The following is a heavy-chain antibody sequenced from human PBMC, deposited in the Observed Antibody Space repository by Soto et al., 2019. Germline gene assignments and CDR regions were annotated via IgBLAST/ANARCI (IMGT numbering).Heavy chain of an antibody. D-gene: IGHD3-3*02. CDR3: ARDDAFDNENGFDM. J-gene: IGHJ3*02. V-gene: IGHV3-33*01. CDR1: GFPFSFYG. Sequence: LRLSCAVSGFPFSFYGFHWVRQSPGKGLEWLGVIVSDGSAIYHADSLEGRFFISRDNSKDILYLQMNSLRVEDTAVYYCARDDAFDNENGFDMWGQGTMVTVPS. CDR2: IVSDGSAI.